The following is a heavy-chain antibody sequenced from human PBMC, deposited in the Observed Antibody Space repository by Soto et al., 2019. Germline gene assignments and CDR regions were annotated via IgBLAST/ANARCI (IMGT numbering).Heavy chain of an antibody. D-gene: IGHD6-13*01. V-gene: IGHV4-61*01. CDR3: ARANVEQQLVDRRYTNFDY. Sequence: NPSETLSLTCTVSGGSVSSGSFYWGWIRQPPGKGLEWIGNIYYSGSTNYNPSLKSRVTISVDTSKNQFSLKLSSVTAADTAVYYCARANVEQQLVDRRYTNFDYWGQGTLVTVSS. CDR1: GGSVSSGSFY. CDR2: IYYSGST. J-gene: IGHJ4*02.